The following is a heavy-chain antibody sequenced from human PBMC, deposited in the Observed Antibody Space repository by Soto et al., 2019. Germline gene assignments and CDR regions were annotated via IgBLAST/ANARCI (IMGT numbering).Heavy chain of an antibody. V-gene: IGHV4-30-2*01. Sequence: QLQLQESGSGLVKPSQTLSLTCAVSGGSISSGGYSWSWIRQPPGKGLEWIGSIYNSGSTYYTPHLKSRVTISVDRSKNQFSLKLSSVTAADTAVYYCARGAPVVNDYWGQGTLVTVSS. CDR1: GGSISSGGYS. CDR2: IYNSGST. J-gene: IGHJ4*02. CDR3: ARGAPVVNDY. D-gene: IGHD3-22*01.